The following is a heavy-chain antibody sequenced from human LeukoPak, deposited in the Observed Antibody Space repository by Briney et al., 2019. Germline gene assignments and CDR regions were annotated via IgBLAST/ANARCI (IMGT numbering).Heavy chain of an antibody. CDR2: IYTSGST. Sequence: PSETLSLTCTVSGGSISSGSYYWSWIRQPAGKGLEWIGRIYTSGSTNYNPSLKSRVTISVDASKNQISLKLSSVTAADTAVYYCARQVVIIPSSRGGPWFDPWGQGTLVAVSS. J-gene: IGHJ5*01. CDR3: ARQVVIIPSSRGGPWFDP. CDR1: GGSISSGSYY. D-gene: IGHD2/OR15-2a*01. V-gene: IGHV4-61*02.